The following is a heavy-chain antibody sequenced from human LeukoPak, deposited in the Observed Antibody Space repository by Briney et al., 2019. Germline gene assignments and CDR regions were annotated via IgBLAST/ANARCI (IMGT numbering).Heavy chain of an antibody. V-gene: IGHV3-9*01. J-gene: IGHJ6*02. CDR1: GFTFDDYA. CDR2: ISWNSGSI. CDR3: AKDLNYLSSWPDVVIDCGMDV. Sequence: PGRSLRLSCAASGFTFDDYAMHWVRQAPGKGLEWVSGISWNSGSIGYADSVKGRFTISRDNAKNSLYLQMNSLRAEDTALYYCAKDLNYLSSWPDVVIDCGMDVWGQGTTVTVSS. D-gene: IGHD3-22*01.